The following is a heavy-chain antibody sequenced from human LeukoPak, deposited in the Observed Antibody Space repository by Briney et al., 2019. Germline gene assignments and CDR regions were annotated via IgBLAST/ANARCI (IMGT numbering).Heavy chain of an antibody. CDR1: VGTFSSYS. Sequence: ASVKVSCKASVGTFSSYSISWVRQAPGQGLEWMGGIIPIFDTADYAQKFQGRVTITADESTSTAYMELSSLRSEDTAVFYCARISLGAIWGYYYGMDVWRQGTTVTVSS. CDR3: ARISLGAIWGYYYGMDV. J-gene: IGHJ6*02. D-gene: IGHD1-26*01. CDR2: IIPIFDTA. V-gene: IGHV1-69*13.